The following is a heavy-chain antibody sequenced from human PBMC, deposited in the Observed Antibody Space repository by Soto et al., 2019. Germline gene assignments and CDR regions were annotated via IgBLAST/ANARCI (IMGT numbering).Heavy chain of an antibody. D-gene: IGHD5-18*01. CDR1: VGSFSSCDDY. J-gene: IGHJ5*02. V-gene: IGHV4-61*08. Sequence: SETVCLTCTVSVGSFSSCDDYWSWIRQPPVKGLEWIGYIYYSGNTNYNPSLKSRVIISVDTSKNLFSLKLTSVTAADTAVYYCARIPVDTSMIYWLDPWGQGTLVTVFS. CDR2: IYYSGNT. CDR3: ARIPVDTSMIYWLDP.